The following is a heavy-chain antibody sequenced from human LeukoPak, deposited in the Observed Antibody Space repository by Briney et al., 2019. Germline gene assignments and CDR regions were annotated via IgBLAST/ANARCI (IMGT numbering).Heavy chain of an antibody. CDR2: IYSGGST. Sequence: GGSLRLSCAASGFTVSSNYMSWVRQAPGKGLEWVSVIYSGGSTYCADSVKGRFTISRDNSKNTLYLQMNSLRAEDTAVYYCARVAAAGPIDYWGQGTLVTVSS. D-gene: IGHD6-13*01. CDR3: ARVAAAGPIDY. CDR1: GFTVSSNY. V-gene: IGHV3-66*01. J-gene: IGHJ4*02.